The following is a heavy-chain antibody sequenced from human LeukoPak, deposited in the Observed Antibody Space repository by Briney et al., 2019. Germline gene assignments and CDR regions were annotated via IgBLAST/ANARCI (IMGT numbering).Heavy chain of an antibody. CDR3: AREGYSYGVDY. D-gene: IGHD5-18*01. CDR1: GFTVSSNY. J-gene: IGHJ4*02. V-gene: IGHV3-53*01. CDR2: IYSGGST. Sequence: GGSLRLSCAASGFTVSSNYMSWVRQAPGKGLEWVSVIYSGGSTYYADSVKGRFTISRDNFKNTLYLQMNSLRAEDTAVYYCAREGYSYGVDYWGQGTLVTVSS.